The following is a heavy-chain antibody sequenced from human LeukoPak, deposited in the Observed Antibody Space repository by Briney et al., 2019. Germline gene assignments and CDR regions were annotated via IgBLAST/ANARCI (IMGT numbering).Heavy chain of an antibody. CDR2: INHSGST. CDR1: GGSLSGFY. D-gene: IGHD3-22*01. J-gene: IGHJ5*02. Sequence: SETLSLTCVVYGGSLSGFYWSWIRQPPGKGLEWIGEINHSGSTNYNPSLKSRVTMSMDTSKKQLSLRVTSVTAADTAVYYCARASSYDSFTRYDPAWFGPWGQGTLVTVSS. CDR3: ARASSYDSFTRYDPAWFGP. V-gene: IGHV4-34*01.